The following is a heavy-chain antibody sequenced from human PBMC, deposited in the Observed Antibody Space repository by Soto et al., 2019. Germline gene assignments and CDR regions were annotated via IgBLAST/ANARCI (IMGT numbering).Heavy chain of an antibody. Sequence: QVQLQESGPGLVKPSQTLSLTCTVSGGSISSGDYYWRWIRQPPGKGLEWIGYIYYSGSTYYNPSRTSRVTISVDTSKNQFSLKLSSGTAADTAVYYCARGGQLGGFDYWGQGTLVTVSS. D-gene: IGHD6-6*01. J-gene: IGHJ4*02. CDR3: ARGGQLGGFDY. V-gene: IGHV4-30-4*01. CDR1: GGSISSGDYY. CDR2: IYYSGST.